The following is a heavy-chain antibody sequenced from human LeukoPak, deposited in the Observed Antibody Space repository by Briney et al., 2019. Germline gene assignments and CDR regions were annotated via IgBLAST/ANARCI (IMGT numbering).Heavy chain of an antibody. D-gene: IGHD3-22*01. Sequence: SETLSLTCSVSGDSVSSRNYHWSWIRQPPGKGLEWIAYIYYSGSTNYNPSLKSRVTISVDTSKNQFSLELSSVTAADTAVYYCARMYYYDNSFDYWGQGTLVTVSS. CDR2: IYYSGST. CDR3: ARMYYYDNSFDY. CDR1: GDSVSSRNYH. V-gene: IGHV4-61*01. J-gene: IGHJ4*02.